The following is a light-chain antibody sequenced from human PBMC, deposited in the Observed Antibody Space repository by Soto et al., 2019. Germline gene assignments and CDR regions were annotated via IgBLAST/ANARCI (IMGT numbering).Light chain of an antibody. CDR3: ASYAGSINWV. CDR2: EVS. CDR1: SSDVGGYNY. V-gene: IGLV2-8*01. J-gene: IGLJ3*02. Sequence: QSVLTQPPSASGSPGQSVTISCTGTSSDVGGYNYVSWYQQHPGKAPKLMVFEVSKRPSGVPDRFSGSKSGNTASLTVSGLQAEYEADYYCASYAGSINWVFGGGTKVTVL.